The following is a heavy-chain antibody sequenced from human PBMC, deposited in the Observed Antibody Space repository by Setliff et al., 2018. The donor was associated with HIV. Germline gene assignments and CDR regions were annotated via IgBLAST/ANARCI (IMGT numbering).Heavy chain of an antibody. J-gene: IGHJ6*03. CDR3: AKDRSVRDYNYHYLDV. CDR1: GFIFDDYA. CDR2: ISSGGGT. Sequence: GGSLRLSCAASGFIFDDYAMHWVRQPPGKGLEWVSAISSGGGTYYADFVNGRFTISRDNPKNTLYLQMNSLRPEDTAVYYCAKDRSVRDYNYHYLDVWGKGTTVTVSS. V-gene: IGHV3-23*01. D-gene: IGHD2-15*01.